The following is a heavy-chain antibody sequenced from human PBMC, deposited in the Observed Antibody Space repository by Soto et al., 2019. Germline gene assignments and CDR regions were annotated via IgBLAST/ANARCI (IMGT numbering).Heavy chain of an antibody. Sequence: ASVKVSCKTSGYTLTNSAMHWVLQAPGQRLEWMGWINAGNGNTKYSQKFQGRVSITRDTTASTAYMELSSLRSEDTAMYYCAKDRSSGWHFAFDIWGQGTMVTVSS. D-gene: IGHD6-19*01. V-gene: IGHV1-3*01. J-gene: IGHJ3*02. CDR3: AKDRSSGWHFAFDI. CDR1: GYTLTNSA. CDR2: INAGNGNT.